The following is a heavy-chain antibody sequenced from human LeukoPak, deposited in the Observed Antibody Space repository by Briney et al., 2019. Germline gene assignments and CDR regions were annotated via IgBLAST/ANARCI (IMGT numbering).Heavy chain of an antibody. D-gene: IGHD3-22*01. J-gene: IGHJ3*02. CDR1: GYSISSGYY. Sequence: TSETLSLTCTVSGYSISSGYYWGWIRQPPGKGLEWIGSIYHSGSTYYSPSLKSRVTISVDTSKNQFSLKLSSVTAADTAVYYCARDPPGPAYYYDQIDDAFDIWGQGTMVTVSS. CDR3: ARDPPGPAYYYDQIDDAFDI. CDR2: IYHSGST. V-gene: IGHV4-38-2*02.